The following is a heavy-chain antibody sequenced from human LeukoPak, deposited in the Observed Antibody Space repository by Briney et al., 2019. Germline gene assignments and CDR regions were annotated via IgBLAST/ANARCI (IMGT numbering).Heavy chain of an antibody. D-gene: IGHD1-26*01. Sequence: TGGSLRLSCAASGFTVSSNYMSWVRQAPGKGLEWVSVIYSGGSTHYADSVKGRFTISRDNSKNTLYLQMNSLRAEDTAVYYCAKGGRASGSYHLDYWGQGTLVTVSS. CDR3: AKGGRASGSYHLDY. CDR1: GFTVSSNY. J-gene: IGHJ4*02. CDR2: IYSGGST. V-gene: IGHV3-53*01.